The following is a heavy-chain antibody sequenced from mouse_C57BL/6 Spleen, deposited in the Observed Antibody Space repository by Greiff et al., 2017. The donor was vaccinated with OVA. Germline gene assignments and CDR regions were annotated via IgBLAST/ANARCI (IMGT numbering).Heavy chain of an antibody. CDR2: INPSSGYT. J-gene: IGHJ2*01. Sequence: VQGVESGAELAKPGASVKLSCKASGYTFTSYWMHWVKQRPGQGLEWIGYINPSSGYTKYNQKFKDKATLTADKSSSTAYMQLSSLTYEDSAVYYCARWDTTVVFDYWGQGTTLTVSS. CDR1: GYTFTSYW. CDR3: ARWDTTVVFDY. D-gene: IGHD1-1*01. V-gene: IGHV1-7*01.